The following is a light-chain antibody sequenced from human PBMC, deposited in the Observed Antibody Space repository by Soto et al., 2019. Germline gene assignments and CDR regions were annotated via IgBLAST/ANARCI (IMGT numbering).Light chain of an antibody. Sequence: EIVLTQSPGTLSLSPGERATLSCRASQSVSRNYLAWYQQKPGQAPRVLIYVASSRATGIPDRFSGSGSGTYFTLTISRLEPEEFAVYYWRQYGSSPITFGQGTRLEIK. J-gene: IGKJ5*01. V-gene: IGKV3-20*01. CDR3: RQYGSSPIT. CDR2: VAS. CDR1: QSVSRNY.